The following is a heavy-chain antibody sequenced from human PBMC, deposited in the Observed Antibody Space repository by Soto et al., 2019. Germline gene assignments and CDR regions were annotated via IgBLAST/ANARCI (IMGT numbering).Heavy chain of an antibody. Sequence: QVELQQSGPGLVKASETLSLSCTVFGGSIDSYYWSWIRQAPGQGLEWIGHISDSGTTNYNPSLGNRVTSSVDTSRKLFSLKLSSGTAADTAVYFCARDRWMSMANWFDPWVPGTMVTASS. CDR1: GGSIDSYY. D-gene: IGHD3-10*01. J-gene: IGHJ5*02. CDR3: ARDRWMSMANWFDP. V-gene: IGHV4-59*12. CDR2: ISDSGTT.